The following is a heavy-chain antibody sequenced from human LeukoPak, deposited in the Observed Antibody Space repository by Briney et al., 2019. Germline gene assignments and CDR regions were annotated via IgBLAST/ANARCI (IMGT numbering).Heavy chain of an antibody. D-gene: IGHD1-26*01. CDR3: ARTDNNFIRGSPPKNGFAP. Sequence: ASVKVSCKASGYTFTSYGISWVRQAPGQGLEWMGWISAYNGNTNYAQKLQGRVTMTTDTSTSTAYMELRSLRSDDPAVYYCARTDNNFIRGSPPKNGFAPWGQGTLVTVSS. V-gene: IGHV1-18*01. CDR2: ISAYNGNT. J-gene: IGHJ5*02. CDR1: GYTFTSYG.